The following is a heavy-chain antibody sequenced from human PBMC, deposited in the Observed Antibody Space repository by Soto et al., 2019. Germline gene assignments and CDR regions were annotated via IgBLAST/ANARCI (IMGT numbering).Heavy chain of an antibody. CDR3: AKGKYYYDSSGYPYDPYYYYGMDV. D-gene: IGHD3-22*01. V-gene: IGHV3-23*01. CDR2: ISGSGGST. Sequence: WRSLRLSCAVAGVTFSSYAMSCVSQAQGKGLEWVSAISGSGGSTYYADSVKGRFTISRDNSKNTLYLQMNSLRAEDTAVYYCAKGKYYYDSSGYPYDPYYYYGMDVWGQGTTVTVSS. J-gene: IGHJ6*02. CDR1: GVTFSSYA.